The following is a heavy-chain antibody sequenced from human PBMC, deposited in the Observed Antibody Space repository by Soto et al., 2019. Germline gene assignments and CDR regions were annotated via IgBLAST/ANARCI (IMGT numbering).Heavy chain of an antibody. CDR3: TKTPRDYYDSSGPQAAFDI. Sequence: GGSLRLSCAASGFTFSGSAMHWVRQASGKGLEWVGRIRSKANSYATAYAASVKGRFTISRDDSKNTAYLQMNSLKTEDTAVYYCTKTPRDYYDSSGPQAAFDIWGQGTMVTVS. J-gene: IGHJ3*02. CDR1: GFTFSGSA. CDR2: IRSKANSYAT. D-gene: IGHD3-22*01. V-gene: IGHV3-73*01.